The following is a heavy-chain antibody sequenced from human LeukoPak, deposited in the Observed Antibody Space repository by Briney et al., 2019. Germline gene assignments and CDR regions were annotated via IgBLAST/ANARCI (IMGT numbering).Heavy chain of an antibody. Sequence: SETLSLTCAVSGYSISSGYYWGWTRQPPGQGLEWIGSIFHSGSTYYNPSLKSRVNMSVDTSKNQISLKLSSVTAADTAVYYCARVYGDYGYIDYWGQGTLVTVSS. D-gene: IGHD4-17*01. V-gene: IGHV4-38-2*01. J-gene: IGHJ4*02. CDR1: GYSISSGYY. CDR2: IFHSGST. CDR3: ARVYGDYGYIDY.